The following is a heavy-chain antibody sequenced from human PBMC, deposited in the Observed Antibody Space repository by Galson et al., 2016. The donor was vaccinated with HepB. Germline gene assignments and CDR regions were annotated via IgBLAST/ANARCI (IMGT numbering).Heavy chain of an antibody. CDR2: ISAYNGNT. CDR3: ARDLASLTGENSSSWGSDY. V-gene: IGHV1-18*01. D-gene: IGHD6-13*01. CDR1: GYTFSTYG. J-gene: IGHJ4*02. Sequence: SVKVSCKASGYTFSTYGISWVRQAPGQGLEWMGWISAYNGNTNYAQKLQGRVTMTTDTSTNTAYMELRSLRSDDTAVYYCARDLASLTGENSSSWGSDYWGQGTLVTVSS.